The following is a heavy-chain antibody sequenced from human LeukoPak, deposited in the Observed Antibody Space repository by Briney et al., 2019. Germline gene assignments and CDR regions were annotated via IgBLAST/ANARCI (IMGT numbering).Heavy chain of an antibody. CDR3: ARDYYDSSGYYAHAFDI. J-gene: IGHJ3*02. CDR2: IYYSGSP. V-gene: IGHV4-59*01. D-gene: IGHD3-22*01. CDR1: GGAISDYY. Sequence: SETLSLTCTVSGGAISDYYWSWMRQPPGKGLEWIGYIYYSGSPNYNPSLKSRVTISVDTSKNQFSLKLSSVTAADTAVYYCARDYYDSSGYYAHAFDIWGQGTMVTVSS.